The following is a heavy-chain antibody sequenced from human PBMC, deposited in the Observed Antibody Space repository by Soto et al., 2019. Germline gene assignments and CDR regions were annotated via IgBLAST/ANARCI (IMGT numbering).Heavy chain of an antibody. Sequence: EVQLLESGGGLVQPGGSLRLSCAASGFTFSTYAMNWVRQAPGKGLEWVSGISGSGDSTYYADSVKGRFTVSRDNSKNTLYLQMNSLRAEDTAVFYCAKERSSGWSLDYWGQGTLDTVSS. CDR2: ISGSGDST. V-gene: IGHV3-23*01. CDR1: GFTFSTYA. J-gene: IGHJ4*02. CDR3: AKERSSGWSLDY. D-gene: IGHD6-19*01.